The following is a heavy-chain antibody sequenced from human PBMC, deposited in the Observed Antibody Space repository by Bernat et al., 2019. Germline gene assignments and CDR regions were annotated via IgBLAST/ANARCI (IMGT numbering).Heavy chain of an antibody. CDR2: TYYRSKWYN. CDR3: ARAPNSSRRTSEGWFDA. CDR1: GDSVSSNSAA. J-gene: IGHJ5*02. D-gene: IGHD6-13*01. V-gene: IGHV6-1*01. Sequence: QVQLQQSGPGLVKPSQTLSLTCAISGDSVSSNSAAWNWIRQSPSRGLEWLGRTYYRSKWYNDYAVSVNSRITINADTTKNQFSLQLKYVTPEDTAVYYCARAPNSSRRTSEGWFDAWGQGTLVTVSS.